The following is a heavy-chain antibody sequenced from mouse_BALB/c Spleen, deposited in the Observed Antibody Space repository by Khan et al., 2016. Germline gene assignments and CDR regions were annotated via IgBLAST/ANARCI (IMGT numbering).Heavy chain of an antibody. CDR2: ISSDGGNT. Sequence: VELVETGGGLVKPGGSLKLSCAASGFTFSSYTMSWVRQTPEQRLEWVATISSDGGNTYFPDSVKGRFTISRDKAKNNLYLQMSSLRSEDAALYYCARYRPHWYFDVWGAGTTVTVSS. CDR3: ARYRPHWYFDV. J-gene: IGHJ1*01. V-gene: IGHV5-9*03. CDR1: GFTFSSYT.